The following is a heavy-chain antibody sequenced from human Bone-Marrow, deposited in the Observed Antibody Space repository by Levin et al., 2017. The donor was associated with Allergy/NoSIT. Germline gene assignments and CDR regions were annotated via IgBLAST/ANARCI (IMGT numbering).Heavy chain of an antibody. V-gene: IGHV1-69*01. D-gene: IGHD5-12*01. Sequence: PGESLKISCKASGGAFDSYAFSWVRQAPGQGPEWMGGIIPIVNTADYAPKFRGRITITADESTTTAYMVLSSLRSDDTAVYFCARGGMDHRGYSGYQALNYWGQGTLVTVSS. CDR2: IIPIVNTA. J-gene: IGHJ4*02. CDR3: ARGGMDHRGYSGYQALNY. CDR1: GGAFDSYA.